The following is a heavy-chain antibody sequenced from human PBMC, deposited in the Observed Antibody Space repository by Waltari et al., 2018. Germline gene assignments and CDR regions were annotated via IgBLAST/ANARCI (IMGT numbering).Heavy chain of an antibody. D-gene: IGHD1-7*01. CDR1: GFTFSTYA. Sequence: EVQLLESGGGLGQPGGSLRLSCAASGFTFSTYAMRWVRQAPGKGLEWVSTSGGSTYYADSVKGRFTISRDNSKNTLYLQMDSLRGEDTAVYYCARTPRAVYFDYWGQGTLVTVSS. CDR2: SGGST. V-gene: IGHV3-23*01. J-gene: IGHJ4*02. CDR3: ARTPRAVYFDY.